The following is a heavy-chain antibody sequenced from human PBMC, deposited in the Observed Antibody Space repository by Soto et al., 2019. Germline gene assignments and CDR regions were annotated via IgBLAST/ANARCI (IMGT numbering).Heavy chain of an antibody. D-gene: IGHD1-1*01. J-gene: IGHJ4*02. CDR3: ARDGQTDDGGFDD. V-gene: IGHV3-33*01. CDR2: IWYDGSNK. Sequence: PGGSLRLSCAASGFTFSSYGMHWVRQAPGKGLEWVAVIWYDGSNKYYADSVKGRFTISRDNSKNTLYLQMNSLRAEDTAVYYCARDGQTDDGGFDDWGQGTLVTVSS. CDR1: GFTFSSYG.